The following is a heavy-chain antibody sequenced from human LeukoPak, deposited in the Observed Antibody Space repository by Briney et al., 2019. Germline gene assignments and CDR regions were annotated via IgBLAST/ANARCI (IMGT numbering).Heavy chain of an antibody. CDR2: INADNGNT. Sequence: ASVKVSCKASGYTFTSYAIHWVRQAPGQRLEWMGWINADNGNTKSSQKFQDRVTFTRDTSASTAYMELSSLRSEDTAVYYCARGAAFFGYSSSPDYWGQGTLVTVSS. V-gene: IGHV1-3*01. D-gene: IGHD5-24*01. J-gene: IGHJ4*02. CDR1: GYTFTSYA. CDR3: ARGAAFFGYSSSPDY.